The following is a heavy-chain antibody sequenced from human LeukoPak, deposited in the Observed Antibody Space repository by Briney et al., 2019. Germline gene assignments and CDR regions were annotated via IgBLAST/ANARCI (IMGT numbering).Heavy chain of an antibody. CDR1: GGSISSSSYY. D-gene: IGHD3-10*01. CDR2: IYYSGST. CDR3: ARLDYYGSGSIDY. V-gene: IGHV4-39*01. Sequence: SETLSLTCTVSGGSISSSSYYWGWLRQPPGKGLVWIGSIYYSGSTYYNPSLKSRVTISVDTSKNQFSLKLSSVTAADTAVYYCARLDYYGSGSIDYWGQGTLVTVSS. J-gene: IGHJ4*02.